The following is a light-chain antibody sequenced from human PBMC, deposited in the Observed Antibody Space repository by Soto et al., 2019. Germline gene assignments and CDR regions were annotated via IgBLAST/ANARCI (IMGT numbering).Light chain of an antibody. J-gene: IGLJ1*01. CDR1: SSDVGGYNY. V-gene: IGLV2-14*03. CDR3: SSYTTSNTRQIV. CDR2: DVS. Sequence: QTGRAQRGAGCRSRWPSITYYYTGTSSDVGGYNYVSWYQHHPGKAPKLMIFDVSNRPSGVSNRFSGSKSGNTASLTISGLQPEDEADYYCSSYTTSNTRQIVFGTGTKVTVL.